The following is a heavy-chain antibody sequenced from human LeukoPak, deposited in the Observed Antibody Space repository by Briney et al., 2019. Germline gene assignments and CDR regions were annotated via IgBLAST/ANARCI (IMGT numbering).Heavy chain of an antibody. Sequence: ASVKVSCKASGYTFTGYYMHWVRQAPGQGLEWMGWINPNSGGTNYAQKFQGRVTMTRDTSISTAYMELSRLRSDDTAVYYCARDLFVVGANFDYWGQGNLVSVSS. CDR2: INPNSGGT. J-gene: IGHJ4*02. D-gene: IGHD1-26*01. CDR3: ARDLFVVGANFDY. CDR1: GYTFTGYY. V-gene: IGHV1-2*02.